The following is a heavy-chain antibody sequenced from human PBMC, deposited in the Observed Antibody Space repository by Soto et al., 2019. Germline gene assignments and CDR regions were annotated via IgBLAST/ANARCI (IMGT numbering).Heavy chain of an antibody. CDR2: IYYSGST. CDR1: GGSISSGGYY. D-gene: IGHD2-15*01. Sequence: QVQLQESGPGLVKPSQTLSLTCTVSGGSISSGGYYWSWIRQHPGKGLEWIGYIYYSGSTYYNPSLKSRVTISVDTSKNQFSLKLSSVTAADTAVYYCARSREARYCSGGSCYSAYYFDYWGQGTLVTVSS. V-gene: IGHV4-31*03. CDR3: ARSREARYCSGGSCYSAYYFDY. J-gene: IGHJ4*02.